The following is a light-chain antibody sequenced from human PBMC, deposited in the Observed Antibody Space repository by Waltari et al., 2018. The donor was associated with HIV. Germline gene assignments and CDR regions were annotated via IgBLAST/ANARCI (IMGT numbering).Light chain of an antibody. J-gene: IGKJ5*01. V-gene: IGKV3-20*01. CDR1: QSVSSSY. CDR2: GAS. CDR3: QHPPIT. Sequence: DIVLTQSPGTLPLSPGERVTLSCRASQSVSSSYLVWYQQKPGQAPRLLIYGASSRATGIPDRFSGSGSGTDFTLTISRLEPEDFAVYYCQHPPITFGQGTRLEIK.